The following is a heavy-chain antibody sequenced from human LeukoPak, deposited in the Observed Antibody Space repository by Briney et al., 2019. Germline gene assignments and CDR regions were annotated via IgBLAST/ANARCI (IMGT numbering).Heavy chain of an antibody. CDR3: ATDQTGATDAFDI. CDR2: FDPEDGET. V-gene: IGHV1-24*01. J-gene: IGHJ3*02. CDR1: GYTLTELS. Sequence: ASVKVSCKVSGYTLTELSMHWVRQAPGKGLEWMEGFDPEDGETIYAQKFQGRVTMTEDTSTDTAYMELSSLRSEDTAVYYCATDQTGATDAFDIWGQGTMVTVSS. D-gene: IGHD1-26*01.